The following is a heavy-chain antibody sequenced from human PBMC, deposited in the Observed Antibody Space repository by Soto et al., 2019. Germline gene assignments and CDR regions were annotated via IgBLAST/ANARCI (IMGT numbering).Heavy chain of an antibody. D-gene: IGHD6-13*01. CDR3: ARTTYSSSWYGGYYFDY. V-gene: IGHV3-7*03. Sequence: EVQLVESGGGLVQPGGSLRLSCAASGFTFSSYWMSWVRQAPGKGLEWLANIKQDGSEKYYVDSVKGRFTISRDNAKNSLYLQMNSLRAEDTAVYYCARTTYSSSWYGGYYFDYWGQGTLVTVSS. CDR1: GFTFSSYW. CDR2: IKQDGSEK. J-gene: IGHJ4*02.